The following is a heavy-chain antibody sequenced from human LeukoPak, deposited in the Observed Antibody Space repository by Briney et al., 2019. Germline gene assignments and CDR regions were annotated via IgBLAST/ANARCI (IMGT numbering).Heavy chain of an antibody. J-gene: IGHJ4*02. CDR1: GFTFSSYE. CDR2: ISSSGSTI. CDR3: ASSTAIGY. V-gene: IGHV3-48*03. Sequence: QPGGSLRLSCAASGFTFSSYEMNWVRQAPGKGLEWVSYISSSGSTIYYADSVKGRFTISRDNAKNSLYLQMNSLRTEDTAVYYCASSTAIGYWGQGTLVTVSS.